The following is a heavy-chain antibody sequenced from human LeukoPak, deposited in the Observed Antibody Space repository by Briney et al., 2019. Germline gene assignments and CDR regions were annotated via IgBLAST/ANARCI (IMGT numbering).Heavy chain of an antibody. Sequence: PGGSLRLSCAASGFSFSSYEMNWIRQAPGKGLEWISYISNIGNTIYYADSVKGRFTISRDNAKNSLYLQMNSLRAEDTAVYYCARESYVTMIVGDYWGPGTLVTVSS. D-gene: IGHD3-22*01. V-gene: IGHV3-48*03. CDR2: ISNIGNTI. J-gene: IGHJ4*02. CDR3: ARESYVTMIVGDY. CDR1: GFSFSSYE.